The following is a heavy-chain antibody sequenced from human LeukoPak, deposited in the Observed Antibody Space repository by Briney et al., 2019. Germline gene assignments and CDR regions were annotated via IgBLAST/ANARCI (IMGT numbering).Heavy chain of an antibody. Sequence: PGGSLRLSCAASGFTFDDYAMHWVRQAPGKGLEWVSGISWNSGSIGYADSVKGRFTISRDNAKNSLYLQMNSLRAEDTALYYCAKDTRADIAAALIDYWGQGTLVTVSS. V-gene: IGHV3-9*01. J-gene: IGHJ4*02. CDR3: AKDTRADIAAALIDY. CDR2: ISWNSGSI. D-gene: IGHD6-13*01. CDR1: GFTFDDYA.